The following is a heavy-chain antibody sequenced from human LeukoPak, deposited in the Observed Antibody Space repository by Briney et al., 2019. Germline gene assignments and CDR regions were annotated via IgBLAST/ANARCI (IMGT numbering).Heavy chain of an antibody. CDR3: ARGDDYSNYQYYYYMDV. V-gene: IGHV4-4*07. J-gene: IGHJ6*03. Sequence: SETLSLTCTVSGGSISSYYWSWIRQPAGKGLEWIGRIYTSGSTNYNASLKSRVSMSVDTSKNQFSLKLSSVTAADTAVYYCARGDDYSNYQYYYYMDVWGKGTTVTVSS. CDR2: IYTSGST. D-gene: IGHD4-11*01. CDR1: GGSISSYY.